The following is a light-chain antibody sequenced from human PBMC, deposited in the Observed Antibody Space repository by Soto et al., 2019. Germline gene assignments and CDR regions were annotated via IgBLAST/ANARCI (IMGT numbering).Light chain of an antibody. CDR3: QQYDNSPIT. CDR2: GAS. Sequence: RVMTQSPATLSVSPGESATLSCRASQSVSSSYLAWYQQKPGQAPRLLIYGASSRATGIPDRFSGTGSETDFTLTISRLEPEDFAVYYCQQYDNSPITFGQGTRLEIK. V-gene: IGKV3-20*01. CDR1: QSVSSSY. J-gene: IGKJ5*01.